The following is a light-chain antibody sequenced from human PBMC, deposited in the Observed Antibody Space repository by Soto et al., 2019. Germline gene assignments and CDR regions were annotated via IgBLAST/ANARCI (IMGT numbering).Light chain of an antibody. CDR2: NAA. V-gene: IGKV3-20*01. CDR1: QSVSNNF. J-gene: IGKJ4*01. CDR3: QQYASSLLT. Sequence: EIVLTQSPGTLSLSPGGRATLSCRASQSVSNNFLAWYQQKPGQAPRLLIYNAATRATGIPARFSGSGSGTDFTLTISRLEPEDFAVYHCQQYASSLLTFGGGTKVEIK.